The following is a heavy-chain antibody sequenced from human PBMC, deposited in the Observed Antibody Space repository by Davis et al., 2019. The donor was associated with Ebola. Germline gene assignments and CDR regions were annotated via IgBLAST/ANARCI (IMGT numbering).Heavy chain of an antibody. D-gene: IGHD1-20*01. CDR2: IYGGGST. Sequence: GGSLRLSCAVSGFTVSSNYMSWVRQAPGKGLEWVSVIYGGGSTYYADSVKGRFTLSRDNSKNTAYLQMNSLKTEDTAVYYCTSQAGITGSEGDYWGQGTLVTVSS. CDR1: GFTVSSNY. V-gene: IGHV3-53*01. J-gene: IGHJ4*02. CDR3: TSQAGITGSEGDY.